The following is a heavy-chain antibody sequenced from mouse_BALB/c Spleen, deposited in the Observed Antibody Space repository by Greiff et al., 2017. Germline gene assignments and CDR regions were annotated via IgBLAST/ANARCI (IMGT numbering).Heavy chain of an antibody. CDR2: ISYSGST. Sequence: EVQLKESGPGLVKPSQSLSLTCTVTGYSITSDYAWYWIRQFPGNQLEWMGYISYSGSTSYNQSLKSRISIPRDTSKNQFFLQLNSVTTEDTATYYCEYGNDGGVDYWGQGTTLTVSS. V-gene: IGHV3-2*02. J-gene: IGHJ2*01. CDR3: EYGNDGGVDY. D-gene: IGHD2-2*01. CDR1: GYSITSDYA.